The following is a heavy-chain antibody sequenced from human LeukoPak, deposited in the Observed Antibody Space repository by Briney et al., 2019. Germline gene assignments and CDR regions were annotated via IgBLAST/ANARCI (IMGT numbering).Heavy chain of an antibody. CDR3: ARDRGVAAAGRGYFDY. CDR2: IYHSGST. CDR1: GGSISSSNW. J-gene: IGHJ4*02. V-gene: IGHV4-4*02. D-gene: IGHD6-13*01. Sequence: PSGTLSLTCAVSGGSISSSNWWSWVRQPPGKGLEWIGEIYHSGSTNYNPSLKSRVTISVDKSKNQFSLKLSSVTAADTAVYYCARDRGVAAAGRGYFDYWGQGTLVTVSS.